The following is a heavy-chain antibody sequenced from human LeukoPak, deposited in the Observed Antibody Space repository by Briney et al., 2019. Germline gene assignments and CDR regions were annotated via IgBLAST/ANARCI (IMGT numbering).Heavy chain of an antibody. V-gene: IGHV5-10-1*01. J-gene: IGHJ6*02. CDR2: IDPSDSYI. Sequence: GESLKISCKGSGYSFTNYWISWVRQMPGKGLEWTGRIDPSDSYINYSPSFQGHVTISADKSISTAYLQWSSLKASDTAIYYCARVRVTTSLYYYYGFDVWGQGTTVTVSS. CDR1: GYSFTNYW. CDR3: ARVRVTTSLYYYYGFDV. D-gene: IGHD4-17*01.